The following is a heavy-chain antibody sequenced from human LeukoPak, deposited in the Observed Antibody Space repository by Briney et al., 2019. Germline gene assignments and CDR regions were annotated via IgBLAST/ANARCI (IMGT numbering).Heavy chain of an antibody. D-gene: IGHD2-15*01. J-gene: IGHJ1*01. V-gene: IGHV3-9*01. CDR1: GFTFDDYA. CDR2: ISWNSGSI. Sequence: PGGSLRLSCAASGFTFDDYAMHWVRQAPGKGLEWVSGISWNSGSIGYADSVKGRFTISRDNAKNSLYLQMNSLRAEDTALYYCAKDIGGFCSGGSCYFQHWGQDTLVTVSS. CDR3: AKDIGGFCSGGSCYFQH.